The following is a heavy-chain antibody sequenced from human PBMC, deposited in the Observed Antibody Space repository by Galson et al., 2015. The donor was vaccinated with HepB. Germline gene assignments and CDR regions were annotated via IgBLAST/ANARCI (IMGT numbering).Heavy chain of an antibody. V-gene: IGHV3-7*01. CDR3: AKDKQWLSYYYYGIDV. CDR1: GFTFSNYW. J-gene: IGHJ6*02. Sequence: SLRLSCAASGFTFSNYWMSWVRQAPGKGLEWVANIKEDGSEKYYVDSVKGRFTISRDNAKNSMYLQMSSLRVEDTAVYYCAKDKQWLSYYYYGIDVWGQGTTVTVSS. CDR2: IKEDGSEK. D-gene: IGHD6-19*01.